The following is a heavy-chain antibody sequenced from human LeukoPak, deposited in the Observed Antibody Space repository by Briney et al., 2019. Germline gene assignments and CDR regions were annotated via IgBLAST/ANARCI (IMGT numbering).Heavy chain of an antibody. Sequence: GGSLRLSCAASGFTFSSYAMSWVRQAPGKGLEWVAFIRYDGSNKYYADSVKGRFTISRDNSKNTLYLQMNSLRAEDTAVYYCAKDRLTYYFDSSGYYPLAYWGQGTLVTVSS. CDR1: GFTFSSYA. D-gene: IGHD3-22*01. CDR2: IRYDGSNK. V-gene: IGHV3-30*02. CDR3: AKDRLTYYFDSSGYYPLAY. J-gene: IGHJ4*02.